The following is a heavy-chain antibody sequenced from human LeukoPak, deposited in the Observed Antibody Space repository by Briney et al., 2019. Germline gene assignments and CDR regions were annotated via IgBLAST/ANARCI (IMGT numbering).Heavy chain of an antibody. CDR2: ISWNSGSI. CDR1: GFTFDDYA. V-gene: IGHV3-9*01. Sequence: GGSLRLSCAASGFTFDDYAMHWVRQAPGKGLEWVSGISWNSGSIGYADSVKGRFTISRDNAKNSLYLQMNSLRAEDTALYYCAKDRGNYYDSSGPFDDWGQGTLVTVSS. J-gene: IGHJ4*02. D-gene: IGHD3-22*01. CDR3: AKDRGNYYDSSGPFDD.